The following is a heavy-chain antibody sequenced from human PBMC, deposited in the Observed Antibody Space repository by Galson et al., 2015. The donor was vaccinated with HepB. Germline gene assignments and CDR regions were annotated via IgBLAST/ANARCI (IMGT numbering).Heavy chain of an antibody. CDR2: IKQDGSEQ. V-gene: IGHV3-7*01. D-gene: IGHD1-26*01. Sequence: SLRLSCAASGFTFSNYWMTWVRQAPGQGLEWVAHIKQDGSEQYYVESLKGRFTISRDNAKNSLSLQVNSLRAEDTAVYFCGRDTYRGNYFGAFDIWGQGTMVTVSS. CDR1: GFTFSNYW. J-gene: IGHJ3*02. CDR3: GRDTYRGNYFGAFDI.